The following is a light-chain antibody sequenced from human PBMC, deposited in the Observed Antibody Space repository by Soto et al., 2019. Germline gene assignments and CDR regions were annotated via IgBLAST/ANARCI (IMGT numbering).Light chain of an antibody. Sequence: EIVLTQSPGNLSLSPGERATLSCRASQTVDSNNFAGYQQKPGQAPRLLIYGTSSWATGIPDRFSGSGSGTDFTLTISRLEPADFAVYYCQQYGSSPYTFGQGTKLEIK. CDR2: GTS. V-gene: IGKV3-20*01. CDR3: QQYGSSPYT. CDR1: QTVDSNN. J-gene: IGKJ2*01.